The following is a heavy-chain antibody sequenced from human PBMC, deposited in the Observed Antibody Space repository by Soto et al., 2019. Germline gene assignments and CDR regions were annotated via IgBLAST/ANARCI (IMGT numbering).Heavy chain of an antibody. CDR1: GFTFDDYA. J-gene: IGHJ4*02. Sequence: GSLRLSCTTSGFTFDDYAMSWVRQAPGKGLEWVGFIRSKPYGGTTEYAASVKGRFSISRDNSKSIAYLQMNSLKTEDTAVYYCTRQQLFFDYWGQGTQVTVSS. D-gene: IGHD6-13*01. V-gene: IGHV3-49*04. CDR2: IRSKPYGGTT. CDR3: TRQQLFFDY.